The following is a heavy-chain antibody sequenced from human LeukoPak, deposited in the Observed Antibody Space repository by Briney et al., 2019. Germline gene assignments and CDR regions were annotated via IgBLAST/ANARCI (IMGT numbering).Heavy chain of an antibody. Sequence: PGGSLRLSCAASGFTFSSYGMHWVRQAPGKGLEWVAFIRYDGSNKYYADSVKGRFTISRDNSKNTLYLQMNSLRAEDTAVYYCAKDRVAAAGDYYYYYMDVWGKGTTVTISS. J-gene: IGHJ6*03. CDR2: IRYDGSNK. V-gene: IGHV3-30*02. D-gene: IGHD6-13*01. CDR3: AKDRVAAAGDYYYYYMDV. CDR1: GFTFSSYG.